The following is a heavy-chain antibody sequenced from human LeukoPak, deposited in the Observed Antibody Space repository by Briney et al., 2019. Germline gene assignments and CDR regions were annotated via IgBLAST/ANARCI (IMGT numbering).Heavy chain of an antibody. Sequence: SETLSLTCTVSGGSISSYYWSWIRQPPGKGLEWIGYIYYSGSTNYNPSLKSRVTISVDTSKNQFSLKLSSVTAADTAVYYCARSYFGYSYGYLDYWGQGTLVTVSS. D-gene: IGHD5-18*01. CDR3: ARSYFGYSYGYLDY. CDR2: IYYSGST. V-gene: IGHV4-59*01. CDR1: GGSISSYY. J-gene: IGHJ4*02.